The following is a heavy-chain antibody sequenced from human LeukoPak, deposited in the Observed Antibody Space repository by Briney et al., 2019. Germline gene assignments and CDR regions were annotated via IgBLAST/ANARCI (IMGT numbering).Heavy chain of an antibody. J-gene: IGHJ4*02. CDR1: GFTFSSSA. Sequence: GGSLRLSCAASGFTFSSSAMSWVRQAPGKGLEWVSAISGSGGSTYYADSVKGRFTISRDNSENTLYLQMNSLRAEDTAVYYCAKDRQQQLVPVDYWGQGTLVTVSS. CDR3: AKDRQQQLVPVDY. CDR2: ISGSGGST. D-gene: IGHD6-13*01. V-gene: IGHV3-23*01.